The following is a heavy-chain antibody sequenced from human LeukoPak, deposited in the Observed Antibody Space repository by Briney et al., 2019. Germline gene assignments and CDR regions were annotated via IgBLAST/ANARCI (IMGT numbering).Heavy chain of an antibody. D-gene: IGHD2-2*01. J-gene: IGHJ4*02. CDR2: INHSGST. Sequence: SETLSLTCAVYGGSFSGYYGSWTRHPPGKGLEWIGEINHSGSTNYNPSLKSRVTISVDTSKNQFSLKLSSVTAADTAVYYCAGEQIVVVPAAPFDYWGQGTLVTVSS. CDR3: AGEQIVVVPAAPFDY. CDR1: GGSFSGYY. V-gene: IGHV4-34*01.